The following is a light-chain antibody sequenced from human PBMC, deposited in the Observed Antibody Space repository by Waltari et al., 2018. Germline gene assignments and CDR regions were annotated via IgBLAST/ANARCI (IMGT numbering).Light chain of an antibody. V-gene: IGKV3-20*01. Sequence: VLTQSPGTLSLSPGERVTLSCRASQSLSKKYLAWYQQKPGQAPRLLIYGASSRAAGIPDRFSGSGSGTDFTLTISILEPEDFAMYYCQQYGSSIMYTFGQGTKLEIK. CDR3: QQYGSSIMYT. J-gene: IGKJ2*01. CDR1: QSLSKKY. CDR2: GAS.